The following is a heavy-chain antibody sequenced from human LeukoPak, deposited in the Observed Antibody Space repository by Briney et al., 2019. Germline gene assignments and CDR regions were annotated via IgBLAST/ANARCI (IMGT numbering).Heavy chain of an antibody. V-gene: IGHV4-39*01. Sequence: SETLSLTCTVSGGSISSYYWGWVRQPTGKGLEWIGSIFYSGAAHCNPSLKSRVTISVDTSNNQFSLMLSSVTAADTAVYYCARRIANRNWFDPWGQGTLVTVSS. D-gene: IGHD1/OR15-1a*01. CDR3: ARRIANRNWFDP. CDR1: GGSISSYY. J-gene: IGHJ5*02. CDR2: IFYSGAA.